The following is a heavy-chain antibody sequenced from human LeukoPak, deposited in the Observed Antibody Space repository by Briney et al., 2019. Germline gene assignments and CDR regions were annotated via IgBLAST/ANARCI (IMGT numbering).Heavy chain of an antibody. D-gene: IGHD5-18*01. Sequence: ASVKVSCKASGYTFTSYGISWVRQPPGQGLEWMGWISAYNGNTNYAQKLQGRVTMTTDTSTSTAYMELRSLRSDDTAVYYCARALYSYGFFDYWGQGTLVTVSS. V-gene: IGHV1-18*01. CDR3: ARALYSYGFFDY. CDR2: ISAYNGNT. CDR1: GYTFTSYG. J-gene: IGHJ4*02.